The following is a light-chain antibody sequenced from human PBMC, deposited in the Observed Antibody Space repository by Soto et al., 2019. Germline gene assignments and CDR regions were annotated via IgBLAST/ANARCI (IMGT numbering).Light chain of an antibody. V-gene: IGLV2-8*01. Sequence: QSALTQPPSASGSPGQSVTISCTGTSSDVGSHDYVSWYQQHPGKAPNLMIYEVTKRPSGVPDRFSGSKSGNTASLTVSGLQAEDEADYYCSSYAGNNVYVFGTGTKLTVL. J-gene: IGLJ1*01. CDR1: SSDVGSHDY. CDR2: EVT. CDR3: SSYAGNNVYV.